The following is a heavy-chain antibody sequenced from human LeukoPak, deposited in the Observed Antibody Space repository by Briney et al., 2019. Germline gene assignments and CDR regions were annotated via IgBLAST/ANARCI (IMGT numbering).Heavy chain of an antibody. V-gene: IGHV3-20*04. D-gene: IGHD6-13*01. CDR3: AKAGYSSSWSEYYYYYMDV. CDR2: INWNGGST. Sequence: GGSLRLSCAASGFTFDDYGMSWVRQAPGKGLEWVSGINWNGGSTGYADSVKGRFTISRDNAKNSLYLQMNSLRAEDTAVYYCAKAGYSSSWSEYYYYYMDVWGKGTTVTVSS. J-gene: IGHJ6*03. CDR1: GFTFDDYG.